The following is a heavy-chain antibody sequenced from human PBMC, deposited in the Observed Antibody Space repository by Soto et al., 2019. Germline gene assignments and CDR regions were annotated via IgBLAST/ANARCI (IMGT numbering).Heavy chain of an antibody. V-gene: IGHV3-33*07. CDR1: GFTFSSYA. Sequence: GSLRLSCAASGFTFSSYAMYWVRQAPGKGLEWVAVIWYDGSDKYYAESVRGRFTISRDNSKNTLYLQMNSLRDDDTAVYYCARDGRYYYDSSGYYFDNWGQGTLVTVSS. CDR3: ARDGRYYYDSSGYYFDN. D-gene: IGHD3-22*01. CDR2: IWYDGSDK. J-gene: IGHJ4*02.